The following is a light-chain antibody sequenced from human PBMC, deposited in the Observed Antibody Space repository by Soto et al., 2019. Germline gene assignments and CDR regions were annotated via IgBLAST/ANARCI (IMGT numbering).Light chain of an antibody. J-gene: IGKJ5*01. CDR1: QNIDNW. Sequence: DIQMTQSPSSVSASVGDRVTITCRASQNIDNWLAWYQHKPGKAPHLLIYSASTLQSGVPSRFSGSGSGTDFTLTISSLQPEDFETYYCQQCNSFPITFGQGTRLEI. CDR3: QQCNSFPIT. CDR2: SAS. V-gene: IGKV1-12*01.